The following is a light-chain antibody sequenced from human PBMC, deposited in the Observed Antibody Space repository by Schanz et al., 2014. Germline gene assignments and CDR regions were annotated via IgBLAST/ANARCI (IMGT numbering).Light chain of an antibody. Sequence: QSALTQPPSASGSPGQSVAISCTGTSSDVGGNNYVSWYQQHPGKAPKLLIYEVNKRPSGVPDRFSGSKSGNTASLTVSGLQAEDEADYYCSSYTSSSTRVFGTGTKVTVL. V-gene: IGLV2-8*01. CDR2: EVN. CDR3: SSYTSSSTRV. CDR1: SSDVGGNNY. J-gene: IGLJ1*01.